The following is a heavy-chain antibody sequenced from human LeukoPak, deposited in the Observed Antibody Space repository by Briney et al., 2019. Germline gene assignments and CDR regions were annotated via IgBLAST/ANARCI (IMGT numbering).Heavy chain of an antibody. CDR3: ARVGTDLTGLDVAFDI. D-gene: IGHD3-9*01. CDR2: MNPNSGNT. V-gene: IGHV1-8*03. Sequence: ASVKVSCKAYGYTFSNYDINWVRQATGQGLEWMGWMNPNSGNTGYAQEFQGRVTITMSTSISTAYLELHSLTSEDTAVYFCARVGTDLTGLDVAFDIWGPGTMVAVTS. J-gene: IGHJ3*02. CDR1: GYTFSNYD.